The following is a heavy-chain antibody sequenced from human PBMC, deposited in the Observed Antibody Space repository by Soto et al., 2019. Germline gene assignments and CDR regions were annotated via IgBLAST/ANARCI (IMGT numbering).Heavy chain of an antibody. CDR1: GYTFTSYG. D-gene: IGHD2-2*01. V-gene: IGHV1-18*04. Sequence: ASVKVPCKASGYTFTSYGISWVRQAPGQGLEWMGWISAYNGNTNYAQKLQGRVTMTTDTSTSTAYMELRSLRSDDTAVYYCALVSRGPNPTDYWGQGTLVTVSS. J-gene: IGHJ4*02. CDR2: ISAYNGNT. CDR3: ALVSRGPNPTDY.